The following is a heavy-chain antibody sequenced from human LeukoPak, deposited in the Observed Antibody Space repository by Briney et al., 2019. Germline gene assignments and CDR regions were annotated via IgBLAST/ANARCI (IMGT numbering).Heavy chain of an antibody. CDR1: GGSFSGYY. J-gene: IGHJ6*02. D-gene: IGHD3-10*01. Sequence: KSSETLSLTCAVYGGSFSGYYWSWIRQPPGKGLEWIGEINHSGSTKFNPSLKTRVTISVDTSKSQFSLKLSSVTAADTAVYYCARDMVRGVYSSYYYGLDVWGQGTTVTVSS. V-gene: IGHV4-34*01. CDR3: ARDMVRGVYSSYYYGLDV. CDR2: INHSGST.